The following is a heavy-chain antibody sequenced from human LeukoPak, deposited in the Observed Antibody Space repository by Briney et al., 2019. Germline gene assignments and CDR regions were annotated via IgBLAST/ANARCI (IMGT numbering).Heavy chain of an antibody. J-gene: IGHJ4*02. Sequence: GGSLRLSCTASGFTFGDYAMTWVRQAPGKGLEWVGFIRSKAYGGTTEYAASVKGRFTISRDDSKSIAYLQMNSLKTEDTAVYYCTTDVVRGVTPFDYWGQGTLVTVSS. V-gene: IGHV3-49*04. D-gene: IGHD3-10*01. CDR2: IRSKAYGGTT. CDR1: GFTFGDYA. CDR3: TTDVVRGVTPFDY.